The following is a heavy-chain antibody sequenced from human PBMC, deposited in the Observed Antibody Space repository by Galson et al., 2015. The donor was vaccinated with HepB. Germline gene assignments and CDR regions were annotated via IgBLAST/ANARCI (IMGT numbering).Heavy chain of an antibody. CDR1: GFTFSTSA. V-gene: IGHV3-30*04. D-gene: IGHD2-8*01. Sequence: SLRLSCAASGFTFSTSAMHWVRQAPGKGLEWVALVSPDERNKHYADAVRGRFTISRDNSKNTLYLQMNSLRAEDTALYYCARDLGIVLIYLGPMDVWGKGTTVTVSS. CDR2: VSPDERNK. J-gene: IGHJ6*04. CDR3: ARDLGIVLIYLGPMDV.